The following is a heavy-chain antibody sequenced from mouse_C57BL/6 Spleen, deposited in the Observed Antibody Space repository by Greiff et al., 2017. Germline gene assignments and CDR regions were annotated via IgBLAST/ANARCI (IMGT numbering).Heavy chain of an antibody. CDR1: GYTFTSYW. Sequence: VQLQQPGAELVRPGSSVKLSCKASGYTFTSYWMHWVKQRPIQGLEWIGNIDPSDSEPHYNQKFKDKATLTVDKSSITAYMQLSSLTSEDSAVYYCARSGDGPFAYWGQGTLVTVSA. D-gene: IGHD2-3*01. CDR3: ARSGDGPFAY. V-gene: IGHV1-52*01. J-gene: IGHJ3*01. CDR2: IDPSDSEP.